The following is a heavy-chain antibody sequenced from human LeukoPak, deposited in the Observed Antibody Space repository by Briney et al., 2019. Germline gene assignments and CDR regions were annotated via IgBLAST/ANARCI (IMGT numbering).Heavy chain of an antibody. CDR1: GFTFSDYS. J-gene: IGHJ4*02. CDR3: ARDPGRGDY. V-gene: IGHV3-69-1*01. Sequence: PGGSLRLSCAASGFTFSDYSMNWVRQAPGKGLEWVSSITSNSNTYYADSVKGRFTISRDNTKNSLFLQMNSLRAEDTAVYHCARDPGRGDYWGQGTPVTVSS. CDR2: ITSNSNT.